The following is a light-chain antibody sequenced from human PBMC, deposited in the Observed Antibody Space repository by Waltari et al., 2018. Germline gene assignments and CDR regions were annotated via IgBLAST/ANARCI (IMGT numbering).Light chain of an antibody. Sequence: QSVLTQPHSMSVAPGQKVTIPCTVGSTNSVAGYDVHWYQQFPGTSPKLLIFGNTNRPSGVPGRFSGSRSGTSASLAIAGLQSEDEAVYYCQSFDSSLSASVFGGGTKLTVL. J-gene: IGLJ2*01. CDR2: GNT. CDR3: QSFDSSLSASV. V-gene: IGLV1-40*01. CDR1: STNSVAGYD.